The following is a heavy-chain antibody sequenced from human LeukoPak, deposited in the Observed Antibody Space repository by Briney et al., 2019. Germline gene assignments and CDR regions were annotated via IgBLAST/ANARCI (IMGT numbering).Heavy chain of an antibody. Sequence: GGSLRLSCAASGFTVSSNYMSWVRQAPGKGLEWVSFISGSGTTTYYVDSVKGRFTLSRDNAKNSLYLQMNSLRAEDSAVYYCARDMFYGSGTPMQYGMDVWGPGTTVTVSS. CDR3: ARDMFYGSGTPMQYGMDV. CDR2: ISGSGTTT. CDR1: GFTVSSNY. J-gene: IGHJ6*02. D-gene: IGHD3-10*01. V-gene: IGHV3-11*01.